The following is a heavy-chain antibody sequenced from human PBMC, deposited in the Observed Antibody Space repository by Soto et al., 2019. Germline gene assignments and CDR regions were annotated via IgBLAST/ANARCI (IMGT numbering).Heavy chain of an antibody. D-gene: IGHD4-17*01. J-gene: IGHJ4*02. Sequence: SETLSLTCTVSGGSISSYYWSWIRQPPGKGLEWIGYIYYSGSTNYNPSLKSRVTISVDTSKNQFSLKLSSVTAADTAVYYCAREDGEYYFDYWGQGTLVTVS. CDR3: AREDGEYYFDY. CDR2: IYYSGST. V-gene: IGHV4-59*01. CDR1: GGSISSYY.